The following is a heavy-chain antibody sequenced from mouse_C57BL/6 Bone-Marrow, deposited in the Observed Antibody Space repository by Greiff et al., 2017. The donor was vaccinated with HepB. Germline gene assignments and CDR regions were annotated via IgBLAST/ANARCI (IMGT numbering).Heavy chain of an antibody. CDR3: ARWEGV. J-gene: IGHJ1*03. V-gene: IGHV1-82*01. Sequence: VKLQQSGPELVKPGASVKISCKASGYAFSSSWMNWVKQRPGKGLEWIGRIYPGDGDTNYNGKFKGKATLTADKSSSTAYMQLSSLTSEDSAVYFCARWEGVWGTGTTVTVSS. CDR2: IYPGDGDT. CDR1: GYAFSSSW. D-gene: IGHD4-1*01.